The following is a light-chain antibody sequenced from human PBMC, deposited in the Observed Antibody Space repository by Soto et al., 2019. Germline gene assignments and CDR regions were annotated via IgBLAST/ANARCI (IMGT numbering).Light chain of an antibody. CDR1: QGVSRK. CDR3: QQFSSYPLT. V-gene: IGKV3-15*01. CDR2: GAS. J-gene: IGKJ4*01. Sequence: DIVMTQSPATLSVAPGERVTFSCRASQGVSRKLAWYQHKPGQAPRLLISGASTGATGIPARFSGGVSGTDFTLTISRLEPEDFAVYYCQQFSSYPLTVGGGTKVDIK.